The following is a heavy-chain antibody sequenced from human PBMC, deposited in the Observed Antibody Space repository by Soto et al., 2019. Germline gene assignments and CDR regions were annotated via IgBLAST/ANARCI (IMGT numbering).Heavy chain of an antibody. CDR1: GFSFSNYW. CDR3: TRGHPSIYNY. V-gene: IGHV3-7*01. CDR2: IKEDGCAR. J-gene: IGHJ4*02. Sequence: GGSLRLSCAASGFSFSNYWMSWVRQAPGNGLEWVANIKEDGCARYYLDSVKGRFTISCDKAKNSPYLQMISLSPEDPAVYYCTRGHPSIYNYWGQATLVTVSS. D-gene: IGHD4-4*01.